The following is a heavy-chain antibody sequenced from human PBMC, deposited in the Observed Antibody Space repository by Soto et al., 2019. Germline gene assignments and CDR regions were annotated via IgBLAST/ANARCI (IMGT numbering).Heavy chain of an antibody. V-gene: IGHV1-3*01. D-gene: IGHD2-15*01. Sequence: GASVKVSCKASGYTFTSYAMHWVRQAPGQRLEWMGWINAGNGNTKYSQKFQGRVTIARDTSASTAYMELSSLRSEDTAVYYCARSLGYCSGGSCYPFDYWGQGTLVTVSS. J-gene: IGHJ4*02. CDR1: GYTFTSYA. CDR3: ARSLGYCSGGSCYPFDY. CDR2: INAGNGNT.